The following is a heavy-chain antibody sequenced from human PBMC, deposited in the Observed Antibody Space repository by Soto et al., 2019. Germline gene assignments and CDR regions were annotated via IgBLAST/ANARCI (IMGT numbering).Heavy chain of an antibody. Sequence: QVQLVQSGAEVKKPGASVEVSCKTSGYTLSDFGISWVRQAPGQALEWLGWISGYNGNTIYAQKFQGRVAMTTDTSTNTAYMELRSLRSDDTAIYYCAIDSSGYDGGYFHHWGQGTLVTVSS. CDR3: AIDSSGYDGGYFHH. J-gene: IGHJ1*01. V-gene: IGHV1-18*01. D-gene: IGHD3-22*01. CDR2: ISGYNGNT. CDR1: GYTLSDFG.